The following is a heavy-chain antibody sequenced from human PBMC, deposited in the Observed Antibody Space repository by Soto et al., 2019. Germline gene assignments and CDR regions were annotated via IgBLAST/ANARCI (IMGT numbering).Heavy chain of an antibody. CDR2: VSANGQGI. CDR1: GFTFSSSA. J-gene: IGHJ4*02. Sequence: HPGGSLRLSCAASGFTFSSSAISWVRQAPGKGLEWVSAVSANGQGIYYADSVRGRFTISXXXSXXTXXLXXDXXSAXDTAGYYCAKDRPYPRDCFHYWGQGTLVTVSS. CDR3: AKDRPYPRDCFHY. D-gene: IGHD6-6*01. V-gene: IGHV3-23*01.